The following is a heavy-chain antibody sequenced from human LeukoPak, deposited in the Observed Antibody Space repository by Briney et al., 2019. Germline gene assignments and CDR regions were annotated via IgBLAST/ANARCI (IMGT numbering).Heavy chain of an antibody. CDR1: GFTFSSYG. CDR2: IRYDGSNK. Sequence: PGGSLRLSCAASGFTFSSYGMHWVRQAPGKGLEWAAFIRYDGSNKYYADSVKGRFTISRDNSKNSLYLQMNSLRTEDTALYYCAKPRRGTITTGPAYTHWGQGTLVTVSS. CDR3: AKPRRGTITTGPAYTH. D-gene: IGHD4-11*01. J-gene: IGHJ4*02. V-gene: IGHV3-30*02.